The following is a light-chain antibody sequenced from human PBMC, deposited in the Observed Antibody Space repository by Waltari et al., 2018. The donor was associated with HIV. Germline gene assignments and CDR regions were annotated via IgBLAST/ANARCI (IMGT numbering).Light chain of an antibody. CDR2: YDS. Sequence: YVLTQPPSVSVAPGRTATISCGGTRIATKSVHWYQQKSGQAPLLVIFYDSDRPSGIPERFSGSNSGSAATLTSNRVEAGDEADYFCQVWDETRNHVVFGGGTKLIAL. CDR3: QVWDETRNHVV. V-gene: IGLV3-21*04. J-gene: IGLJ3*02. CDR1: RIATKS.